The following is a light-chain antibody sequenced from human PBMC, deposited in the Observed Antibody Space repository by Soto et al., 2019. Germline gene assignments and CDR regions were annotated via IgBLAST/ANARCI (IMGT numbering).Light chain of an antibody. CDR2: DAS. V-gene: IGKV3-11*01. Sequence: IVLTQHPVTLSLSPGESGTISCRASQNIGTYLAWYQQRRGQAPRLLIYDASDRAAGIPVRFSGSGSGTDFTLTISSPEPEDFVVYFCQQRSTWPPSFGPGTKLDVK. J-gene: IGKJ3*01. CDR3: QQRSTWPPS. CDR1: QNIGTY.